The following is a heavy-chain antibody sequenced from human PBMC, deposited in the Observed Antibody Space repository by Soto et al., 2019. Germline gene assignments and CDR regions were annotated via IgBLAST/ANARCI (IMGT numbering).Heavy chain of an antibody. V-gene: IGHV4-34*01. D-gene: IGHD6-6*01. J-gene: IGHJ6*02. CDR3: ARGRGGEQLVDYYYYGMDV. CDR1: GGSFSGYY. CDR2: INHSGST. Sequence: KSSETLSLTCAVYGGSFSGYYWSWIRQPPGKGLEWIGEINHSGSTNYNPSLKSRVTISVDTSKNQFSLKLSSVTAADTAVYYCARGRGGEQLVDYYYYGMDVWGQGTTLTVSS.